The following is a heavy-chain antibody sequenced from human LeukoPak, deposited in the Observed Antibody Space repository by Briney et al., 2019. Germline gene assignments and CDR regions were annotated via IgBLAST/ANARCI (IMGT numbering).Heavy chain of an antibody. CDR2: TYYRSKWYN. Sequence: SQTLSLTCAISGGSVSSNSAAWNWMRQSPSRGLEWLGRTYYRSKWYNDYAVSVKSRITINPDTSKNQFSLQLNSVTPEDTAVYYWARDSGYDFPSFDYWGQGTLVTVSS. CDR3: ARDSGYDFPSFDY. V-gene: IGHV6-1*01. J-gene: IGHJ4*02. D-gene: IGHD5-12*01. CDR1: GGSVSSNSAA.